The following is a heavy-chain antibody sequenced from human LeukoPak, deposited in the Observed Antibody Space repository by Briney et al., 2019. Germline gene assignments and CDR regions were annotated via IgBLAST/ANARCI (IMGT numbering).Heavy chain of an antibody. V-gene: IGHV1-2*06. CDR1: GYTFTGYY. CDR2: INPNSGGT. D-gene: IGHD3-16*02. CDR3: ASERHDYVWGSYRYSIDY. J-gene: IGHJ4*02. Sequence: ASVKVSCKASGYTFTGYYMHWVRQAPGQGLEWMGRINPNSGGTNYAQKFQGRVTMTRDTSISTAYMELSRLRSDDTAVYYCASERHDYVWGSYRYSIDYWGQGTLVTVSS.